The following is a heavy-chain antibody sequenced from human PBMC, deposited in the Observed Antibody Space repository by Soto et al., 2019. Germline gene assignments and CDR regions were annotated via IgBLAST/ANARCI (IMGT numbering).Heavy chain of an antibody. CDR3: ARVRPYAPAVPVPAFDI. CDR2: IIPIFGTT. CDR1: GGTFSSYA. D-gene: IGHD2-2*01. J-gene: IGHJ3*02. Sequence: QVQLVQSGVEVKKPGSSVKVSCKASGGTFSSYAISWVRQAPGHGLEWMGGIIPIFGTTNYAQKFQGRVTITADESTSTAYMELSSLRSEDTAVYYCARVRPYAPAVPVPAFDIWCQGTMVTVSS. V-gene: IGHV1-69*12.